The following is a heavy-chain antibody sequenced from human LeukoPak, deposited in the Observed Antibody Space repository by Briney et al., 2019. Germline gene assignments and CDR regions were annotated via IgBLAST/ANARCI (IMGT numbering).Heavy chain of an antibody. V-gene: IGHV3-30-3*01. CDR3: ARDEPVEMAIKDAFDI. J-gene: IGHJ3*02. CDR2: ISYDGSNK. CDR1: GFTFSSYA. Sequence: GGSLRLSCAASGFTFSSYAMHWVRQAPGKGLEWVAVISYDGSNKYYADSVKGRFTISRDNAKNSLYLQMNSLRAEDMAVYYCARDEPVEMAIKDAFDIWGQGTMVTVSS.